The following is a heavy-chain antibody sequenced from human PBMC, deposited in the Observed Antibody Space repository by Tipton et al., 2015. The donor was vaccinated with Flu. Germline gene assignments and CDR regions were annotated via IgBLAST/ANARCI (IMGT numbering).Heavy chain of an antibody. V-gene: IGHV4-31*03. J-gene: IGHJ3*02. CDR1: GASISSGGYY. Sequence: LRLSCSVSGASISSGGYYWTWIRQPPGKGLEWIGHIYYSGTTLYNPSLKSRLTISIDTSKNQFSLNLNSMTVADTAVYFCARDGRPYCDTTGCHSPHVFDIWGQGTMVTVSS. D-gene: IGHD2-2*02. CDR2: IYYSGTT. CDR3: ARDGRPYCDTTGCHSPHVFDI.